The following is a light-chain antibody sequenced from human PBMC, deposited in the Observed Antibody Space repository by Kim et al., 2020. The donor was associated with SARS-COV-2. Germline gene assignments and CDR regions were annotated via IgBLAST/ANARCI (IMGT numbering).Light chain of an antibody. Sequence: PGERATLSCRASQRVSSTYIAWYQQKPGQAPRLLIRRASSRATGIPDRFSGSGSGTDFTLTVSRLDPEDVAVYYCQQYSTTPWTFGQGTKLEI. CDR1: QRVSSTY. CDR3: QQYSTTPWT. CDR2: RAS. J-gene: IGKJ2*01. V-gene: IGKV3-20*01.